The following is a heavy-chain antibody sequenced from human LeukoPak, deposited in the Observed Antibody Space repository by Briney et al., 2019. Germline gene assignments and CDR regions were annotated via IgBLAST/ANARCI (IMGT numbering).Heavy chain of an antibody. CDR1: GFTFDDYA. CDR3: ARDQGLFDY. Sequence: PGGSLRLSCAASGFTFDDYAMHWARQAPGKGLEWVSGISWNGGIIGYADSVKGRFTISRDNAKNSLYLQMNSLRAEDTAVYYCARDQGLFDYWGQGTLVTVSS. CDR2: ISWNGGII. V-gene: IGHV3-9*01. J-gene: IGHJ4*02.